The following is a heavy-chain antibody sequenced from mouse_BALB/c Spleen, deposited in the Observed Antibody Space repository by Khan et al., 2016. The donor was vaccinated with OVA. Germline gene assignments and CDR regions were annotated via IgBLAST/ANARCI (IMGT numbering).Heavy chain of an antibody. D-gene: IGHD1-1*01. CDR3: ARGNYYGYYIDY. J-gene: IGHJ2*01. V-gene: IGHV3-2*02. CDR2: ISYSGVT. Sequence: EVQLQESGPGLVKPSQSLSLTCTVTGYSITSGYAWNWIRQFPGNKLEWMGYISYSGVTSYTPSFKSRISITRDTSKNQFFLQLNSVTTEDTATYYCARGNYYGYYIDYWGQGTTLTVSS. CDR1: GYSITSGYA.